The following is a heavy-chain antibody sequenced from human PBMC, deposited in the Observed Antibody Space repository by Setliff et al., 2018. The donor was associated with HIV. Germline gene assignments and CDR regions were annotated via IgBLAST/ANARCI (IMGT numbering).Heavy chain of an antibody. J-gene: IGHJ4*02. Sequence: ASVKVSCKASGYTFTSDYIHWVRQAPGQGLEWMGWINPNNGGTNYAQKFQGRVTMTRDTSISTAYMELSRLRSDDTAVYYCARGGDHSSSWYVISGSFDYWGQGILVTVS. V-gene: IGHV1-2*02. CDR1: GYTFTSDY. CDR3: ARGGDHSSSWYVISGSFDY. D-gene: IGHD6-13*01. CDR2: INPNNGGT.